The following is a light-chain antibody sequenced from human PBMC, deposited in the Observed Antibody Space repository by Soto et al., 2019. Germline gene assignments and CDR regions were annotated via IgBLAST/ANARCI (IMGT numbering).Light chain of an antibody. Sequence: EIVLTQSPATRSLSPGERATLSCKASQSVNSYLAWYQQKPGQAPRLLIYDASNRATGIPARFSGSGSGTDVTLTISSLEPEDFAVYYCQQRSNWPPTFGQGTKVEIK. J-gene: IGKJ1*01. CDR3: QQRSNWPPT. CDR2: DAS. V-gene: IGKV3-11*01. CDR1: QSVNSY.